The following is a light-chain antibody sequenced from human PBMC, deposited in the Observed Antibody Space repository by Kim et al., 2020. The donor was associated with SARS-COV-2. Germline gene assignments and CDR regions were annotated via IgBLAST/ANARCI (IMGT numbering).Light chain of an antibody. Sequence: LAPGERAPLPCRASQSVRGNYLAWYQQRPGQAPRLLISSPSNRPSGIPDRFSGSGSGTDFSLTISRLEPEDFAMYYCQQYGSSPYTFGQGTKLEIK. CDR3: QQYGSSPYT. CDR2: SPS. V-gene: IGKV3-20*01. CDR1: QSVRGNY. J-gene: IGKJ2*01.